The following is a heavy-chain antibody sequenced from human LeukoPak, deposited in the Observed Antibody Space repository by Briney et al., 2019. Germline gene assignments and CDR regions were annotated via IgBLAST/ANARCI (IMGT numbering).Heavy chain of an antibody. D-gene: IGHD2-15*01. CDR3: ARICSGGSCYSPYFQH. CDR1: GFTFSSYS. CDR2: ISSSSSI. Sequence: PGGSLRLSCAASGFTFSSYSMNWVRQAPGKGLEWDSYISSSSSIYYADSVKGRFTISRDNAKNSLYLQMNSLRAEDTAVYYCARICSGGSCYSPYFQHWGQGTVVTVSS. V-gene: IGHV3-48*04. J-gene: IGHJ1*01.